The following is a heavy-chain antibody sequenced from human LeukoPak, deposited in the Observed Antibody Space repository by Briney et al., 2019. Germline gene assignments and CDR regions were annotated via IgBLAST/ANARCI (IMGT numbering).Heavy chain of an antibody. D-gene: IGHD2-2*01. Sequence: GGSLRLSCAASGVTSSNYWMSWVRQAPGKGLEWVANIKQDGSEQYYVDSVKGRFTISRDNAKNTLYLQMNSLRAEDTAVYYCARAKYQLLSLDYWGQGTLVTVSS. CDR2: IKQDGSEQ. CDR1: GVTSSNYW. CDR3: ARAKYQLLSLDY. V-gene: IGHV3-7*01. J-gene: IGHJ4*02.